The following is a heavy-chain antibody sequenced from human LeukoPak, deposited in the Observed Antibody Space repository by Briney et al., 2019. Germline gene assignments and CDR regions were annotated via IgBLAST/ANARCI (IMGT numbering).Heavy chain of an antibody. J-gene: IGHJ6*03. CDR2: IYYSGST. D-gene: IGHD3-3*01. CDR1: GGSISSYY. CDR3: AREREIFGVVIPIYYMDV. Sequence: SETLSLTCTVSGGSISSYYWSWIRQPPGKGLEWIGYIYYSGSTNYNPSLKSRVTMSVDTSKNQFSLKLSSVTAADTAVYYCAREREIFGVVIPIYYMDVWGKGTTVTVSS. V-gene: IGHV4-59*12.